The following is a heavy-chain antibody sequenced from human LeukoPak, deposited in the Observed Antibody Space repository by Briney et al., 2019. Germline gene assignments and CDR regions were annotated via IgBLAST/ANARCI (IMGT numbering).Heavy chain of an antibody. J-gene: IGHJ6*02. CDR1: GFTFGDYA. D-gene: IGHD5-18*01. V-gene: IGHV3-49*04. CDR3: TRRGASDSYALYGMDV. CDR2: IRSKAYGGTT. Sequence: PGRSLRLSCTASGFTFGDYAMSWVRQAPGKGLEWVGFIRSKAYGGTTEYAASVKGRFTVSRDDSKSIAYLQMNSLKTEDTALYYCTRRGASDSYALYGMDVWGQGTTVTVSS.